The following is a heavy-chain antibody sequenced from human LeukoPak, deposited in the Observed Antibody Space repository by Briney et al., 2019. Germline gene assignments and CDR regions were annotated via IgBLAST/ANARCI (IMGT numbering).Heavy chain of an antibody. J-gene: IGHJ4*02. Sequence: ASVKVSCKPSGYTFTGYYMHWVRHAPGQGLEWMGWINPNSGGTNYAQKFQGRVTMTRDTSSSTAYMELSRLRSDDTAVYYCARTIRTYSSSRSLDYWGQGTLVTVSS. CDR2: INPNSGGT. CDR3: ARTIRTYSSSRSLDY. CDR1: GYTFTGYY. D-gene: IGHD6-13*01. V-gene: IGHV1-2*02.